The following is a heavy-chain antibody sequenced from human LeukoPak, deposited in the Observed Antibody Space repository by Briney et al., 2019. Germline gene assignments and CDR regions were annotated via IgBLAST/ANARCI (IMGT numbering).Heavy chain of an antibody. CDR2: INHSGST. CDR1: GGSFSGYY. Sequence: PSETLSLTCAVYGGSFSGYYWSWIRQPPGKGLEWIGEINHSGSTDYNPSLKSRVTISVDTSKNQFSLKLSSVTAADTAVYHCARGSGSNDYWGQGTLVTVSS. CDR3: ARGSGSNDY. V-gene: IGHV4-34*01. D-gene: IGHD3-10*01. J-gene: IGHJ4*02.